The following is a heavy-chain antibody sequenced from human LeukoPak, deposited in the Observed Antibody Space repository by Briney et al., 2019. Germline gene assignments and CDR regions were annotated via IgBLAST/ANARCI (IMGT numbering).Heavy chain of an antibody. CDR2: IIPILGIA. CDR3: ARGYYDSSGYFDY. V-gene: IGHV1-69*04. D-gene: IGHD3-22*01. CDR1: GGTFSSYA. Sequence: SVKVSCKASGGTFSSYAISWVRQAPGQGREWMGRIIPILGIANYAQKFQGRVTITADKSTSTAYMELSSLRSEDTAVYYCARGYYDSSGYFDYWGQGTLVTVSS. J-gene: IGHJ4*02.